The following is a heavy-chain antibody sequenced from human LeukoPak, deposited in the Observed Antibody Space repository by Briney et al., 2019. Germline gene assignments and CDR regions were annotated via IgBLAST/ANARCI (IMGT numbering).Heavy chain of an antibody. Sequence: PGGSLRLTCAASGFTFSSYGMHWVRQAPGKGLEWVAVISYDGSNKYYADSVKGRFTISRDNSKNTLYLQMNSLRAEDTAVYYCAKDSHSSGWYGVDYWGQGTLVTVSS. CDR3: AKDSHSSGWYGVDY. J-gene: IGHJ4*02. D-gene: IGHD6-19*01. V-gene: IGHV3-30*18. CDR2: ISYDGSNK. CDR1: GFTFSSYG.